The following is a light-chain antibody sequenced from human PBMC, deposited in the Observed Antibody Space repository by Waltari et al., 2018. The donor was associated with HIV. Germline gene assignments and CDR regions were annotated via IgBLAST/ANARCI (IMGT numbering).Light chain of an antibody. Sequence: QSALTQPPSASGSPGQSVTISCTGTSSDVGRYDSVSWYHQHPGKAPKLLIYEVNKRPSGVPDRFSGSKSGNTASLTVSGLQAEDEAEYSCTSYAGINPVAFGGGTKLTVL. CDR1: SSDVGRYDS. J-gene: IGLJ2*01. CDR2: EVN. V-gene: IGLV2-8*01. CDR3: TSYAGINPVA.